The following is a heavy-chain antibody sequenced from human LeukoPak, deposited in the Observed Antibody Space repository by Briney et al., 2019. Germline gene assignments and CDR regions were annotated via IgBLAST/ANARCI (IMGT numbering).Heavy chain of an antibody. D-gene: IGHD6-13*01. CDR1: GFTFSSYS. Sequence: PGGSLRLSCAASGFTFSSYSMNWVRQAPGKGLEWVSPISSSSSYIYYADSVKGRFTISRDNAKNSLYLQMNSLRAEDTAVYYCARVHSSSWYVGLSWFDPWGQGTLVTVSS. J-gene: IGHJ5*02. CDR3: ARVHSSSWYVGLSWFDP. CDR2: ISSSSSYI. V-gene: IGHV3-21*01.